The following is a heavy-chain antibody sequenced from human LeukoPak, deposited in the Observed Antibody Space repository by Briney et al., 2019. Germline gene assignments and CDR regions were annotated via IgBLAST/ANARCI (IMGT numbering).Heavy chain of an antibody. CDR1: GGSINSGDYY. D-gene: IGHD3-10*01. J-gene: IGHJ3*02. CDR3: ARTHLWFGELSGHRRGAFDI. Sequence: SETLSLTCTVSGGSINSGDYYWSWIRQHPGKGLEWIGYIHYSGSTYYNPSLKSRVTISVDTSKNQVSLKLSSVTAADTAVYYCARTHLWFGELSGHRRGAFDIWGQGTMVTVSS. CDR2: IHYSGST. V-gene: IGHV4-31*03.